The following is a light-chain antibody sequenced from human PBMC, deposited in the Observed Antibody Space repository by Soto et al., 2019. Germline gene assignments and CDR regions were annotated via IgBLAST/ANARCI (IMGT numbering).Light chain of an antibody. V-gene: IGLV2-14*01. CDR2: DVT. Sequence: QSVLTQPASVSGSPGQSIAISCTGTSSDVGGYNYVSWYQQHPGKAPKLMIYDVTNRPSGVSDRFSGSKSGNTASLTISGLQAEDDADYYCSSYTSSSTRVFGGGTKLTVL. CDR3: SSYTSSSTRV. J-gene: IGLJ3*02. CDR1: SSDVGGYNY.